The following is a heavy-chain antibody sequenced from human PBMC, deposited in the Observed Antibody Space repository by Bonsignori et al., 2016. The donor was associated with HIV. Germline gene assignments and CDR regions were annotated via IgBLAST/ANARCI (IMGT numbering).Heavy chain of an antibody. Sequence: WIRQPPGKALEWIGYIYYSGSPTYNPSLKGRVTISLDTSKNQFSLRLTSVTAADTAVYYCATDYHHSSGHRYNWFDPWGPGTLVTVSS. V-gene: IGHV4-59*01. D-gene: IGHD3-22*01. J-gene: IGHJ5*02. CDR2: IYYSGSP. CDR3: ATDYHHSSGHRYNWFDP.